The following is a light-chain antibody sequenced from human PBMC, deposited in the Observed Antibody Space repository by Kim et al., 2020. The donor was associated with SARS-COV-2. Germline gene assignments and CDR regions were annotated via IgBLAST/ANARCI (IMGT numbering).Light chain of an antibody. CDR2: QDS. J-gene: IGLJ2*01. CDR1: KLGDKY. CDR3: QAWDSSTAEV. V-gene: IGLV3-1*01. Sequence: VSPGQTASITCSGDKLGDKYACWYQQKPGQSPVLVIYQDSKRPSGIPERFSGSNSGNTATLNISGTQAMDEADYYCQAWDSSTAEVFGGGTQLTVL.